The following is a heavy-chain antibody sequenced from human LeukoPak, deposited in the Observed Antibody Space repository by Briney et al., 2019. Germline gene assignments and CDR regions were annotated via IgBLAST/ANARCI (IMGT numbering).Heavy chain of an antibody. V-gene: IGHV1-2*02. J-gene: IGHJ3*02. CDR3: ARTTMVRGVYDAFDI. CDR2: IDPNSGGT. CDR1: GYTFTGYY. Sequence: ASVKVSCKASGYTFTGYYMHWVRQAPGQGLEWMGWIDPNSGGTNYAQKFQGRVTMTRDTSISTAYMELSRLRSDDTAVYYCARTTMVRGVYDAFDIWGQGTMVTVSS. D-gene: IGHD3-10*01.